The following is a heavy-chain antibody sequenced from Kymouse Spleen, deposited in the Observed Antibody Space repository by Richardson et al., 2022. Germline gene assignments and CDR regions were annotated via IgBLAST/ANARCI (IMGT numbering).Heavy chain of an antibody. D-gene: IGHD1-26*01. J-gene: IGHJ6*02. CDR1: GYTFTGYY. CDR2: INPNSGGT. Sequence: QVQLVQSGAEVKKPGASVKVSCKASGYTFTGYYMHWVRQAPGQGLEWMGWINPNSGGTNYAQKFQGWVTMTRDTSISTAYMELSRLRSDDTAVYYCAREMGATYYYYGMDVWGQGTTVTVSS. CDR3: AREMGATYYYYGMDV. V-gene: IGHV1-2*04.